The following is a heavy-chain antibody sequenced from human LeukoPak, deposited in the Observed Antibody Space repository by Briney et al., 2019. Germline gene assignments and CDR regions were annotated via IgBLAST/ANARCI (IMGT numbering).Heavy chain of an antibody. CDR3: ARVVAAAATDY. J-gene: IGHJ4*02. CDR1: GGSFSGYY. CDR2: INHSGST. V-gene: IGHV4-34*01. D-gene: IGHD6-13*01. Sequence: ETLSLTCAVYGGSFSGYYWSWIRQPPGKGLEWIGEINHSGSTNYNPSLKSRVTISVDTSKNQFSLKLSSVTAADTAVYYCARVVAAAATDYWGQGTLVTVSS.